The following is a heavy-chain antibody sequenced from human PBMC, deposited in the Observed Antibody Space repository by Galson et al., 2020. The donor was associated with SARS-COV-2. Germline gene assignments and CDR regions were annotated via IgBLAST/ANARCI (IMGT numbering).Heavy chain of an antibody. Sequence: GGSLRLSCAASGFIVSSYYMSWVRQAPGKGPEWVAVIHSDGTIYHTESVRGRFTISRDNPKNTLYLQMNSLRIEDTAGYYCARGISGVVGGNWGQGTLVTVSS. CDR3: ARGISGVVGGN. CDR1: GFIVSSYY. D-gene: IGHD3-3*01. J-gene: IGHJ4*02. CDR2: IHSDGTI. V-gene: IGHV3-53*01.